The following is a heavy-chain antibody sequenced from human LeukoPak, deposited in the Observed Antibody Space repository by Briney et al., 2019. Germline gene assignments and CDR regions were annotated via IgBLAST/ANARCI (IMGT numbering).Heavy chain of an antibody. D-gene: IGHD3-10*01. J-gene: IGHJ4*02. Sequence: SETLSLTCTVSGGSISSSSYCWGWIRQPPGKGLEWIGTIYYSGSTYYNPSLKSRVTISVDTSKNQFSLNLSSVTAADTAVYYCARGKYRQLGVDYCWGQGTLVTVSS. CDR3: ARGKYRQLGVDYC. CDR1: GGSISSSSYC. V-gene: IGHV4-39*07. CDR2: IYYSGST.